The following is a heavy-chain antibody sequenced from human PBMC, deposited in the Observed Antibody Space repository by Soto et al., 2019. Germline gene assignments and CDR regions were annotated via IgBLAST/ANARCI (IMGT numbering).Heavy chain of an antibody. CDR1: GRSISSSSYY. V-gene: IGHV4-39*01. D-gene: IGHD3-3*01. J-gene: IGHJ6*03. CDR3: ARCYYDFWSSDYYYYCVEV. Sequence: PSETLSHTCTVSGRSISSSSYYWGWIRQPPGKGLEWIGSIYYSGSTYYNPSLKSRVTISVDTSENQFSLKLSSVTAADTAVYYCARCYYDFWSSDYYYYCVEVWGKGTTVTVPS. CDR2: IYYSGST.